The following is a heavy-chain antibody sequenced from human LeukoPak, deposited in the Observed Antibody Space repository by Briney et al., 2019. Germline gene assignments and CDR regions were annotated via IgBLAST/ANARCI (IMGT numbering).Heavy chain of an antibody. CDR2: ISSGGST. CDR3: AKNVGQVWLPLGY. J-gene: IGHJ4*02. Sequence: GGSLRLSCAASGFTFDGYAMNWVRQAPGMGLEWVSGISSGGSTYYADSVKGRFTISRDNSRNSLYLQMNSLRAEDTAVYYCAKNVGQVWLPLGYWGQGTLVTVSP. V-gene: IGHV3-23*01. CDR1: GFTFDGYA. D-gene: IGHD5-18*01.